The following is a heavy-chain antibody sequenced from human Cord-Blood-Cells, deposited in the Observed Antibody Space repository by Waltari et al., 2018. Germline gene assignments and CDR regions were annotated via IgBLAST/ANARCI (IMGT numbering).Heavy chain of an antibody. V-gene: IGHV4-34*01. D-gene: IGHD3-3*01. CDR2: INHSGST. Sequence: QVQLQQWGAGLLKPSETLHLTCAVYGGSFSGYYWSWIPPPHGTGLEWIGEINHSGSTNYNPSLKSRVTISVDTSKNQFSLKLSSVTAADTAVYYCARGGTNYYDFWSGYSTNWFDPWGQGTLVTVSS. CDR3: ARGGTNYYDFWSGYSTNWFDP. J-gene: IGHJ5*02. CDR1: GGSFSGYY.